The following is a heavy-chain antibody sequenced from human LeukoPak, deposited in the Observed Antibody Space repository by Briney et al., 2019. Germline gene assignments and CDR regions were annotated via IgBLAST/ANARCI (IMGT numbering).Heavy chain of an antibody. CDR2: ISSSSSYI. J-gene: IGHJ3*02. CDR1: GFTFSSYS. Sequence: GGSLRLSCAASGFTFSSYSMNWVRQAPRQGLEWVSSISSSSSYINYADSVKGRFTISRDNAKISLYLQRNSLRAEDTAVYYCARDQDSSSWYRSGAFDIWGQGTMVTVSS. V-gene: IGHV3-21*01. CDR3: ARDQDSSSWYRSGAFDI. D-gene: IGHD6-13*01.